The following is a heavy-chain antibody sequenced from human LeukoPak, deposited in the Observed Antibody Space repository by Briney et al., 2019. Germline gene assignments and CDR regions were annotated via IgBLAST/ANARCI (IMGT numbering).Heavy chain of an antibody. Sequence: QPGGSLRLSCAASGFTFTSYAMSWVRQAPGKGLEWVSAISGGGGTTYFADSVKGRFTISRDNSNNTLYLQMNSLRVEDTAVYYCAKEPHYYGSGSYLDHWGQGTLCTVSP. J-gene: IGHJ4*02. D-gene: IGHD3-10*01. CDR1: GFTFTSYA. CDR2: ISGGGGTT. CDR3: AKEPHYYGSGSYLDH. V-gene: IGHV3-23*01.